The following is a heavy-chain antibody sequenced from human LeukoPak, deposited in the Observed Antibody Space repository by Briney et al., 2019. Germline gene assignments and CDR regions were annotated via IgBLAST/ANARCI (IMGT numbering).Heavy chain of an antibody. V-gene: IGHV3-30*02. CDR2: IRYDGSKE. Sequence: GGSLRLSCAASGFTFSFYAIHWVRQAPGKGLEWVAFIRYDGSKEYYADSVKGRFTISRDNSKNTLYLQMNSLRAEDTAVYYCAKGLTGDYYYYYMDVWGKGTTVTISS. CDR3: AKGLTGDYYYYYMDV. D-gene: IGHD3-9*01. CDR1: GFTFSFYA. J-gene: IGHJ6*03.